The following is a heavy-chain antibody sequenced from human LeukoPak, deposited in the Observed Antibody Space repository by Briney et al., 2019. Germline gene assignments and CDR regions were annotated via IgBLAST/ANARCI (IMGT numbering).Heavy chain of an antibody. CDR1: GYTFTSYG. CDR2: INTYNGNT. CDR3: ARGGYDFVYYYYGMDV. D-gene: IGHD3-3*01. J-gene: IGHJ6*02. Sequence: ASVKVSCKASGYTFTSYGISWVRQAPGQGLEWMGWINTYNGNTNYAQKFQGRVTMTRDTSISTAYMELSRLRSDDTAVYYCARGGYDFVYYYYGMDVWGQGTTVTVSS. V-gene: IGHV1-18*01.